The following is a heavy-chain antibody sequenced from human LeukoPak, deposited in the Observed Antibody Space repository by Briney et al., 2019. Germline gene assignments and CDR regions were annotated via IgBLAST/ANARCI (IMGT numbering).Heavy chain of an antibody. J-gene: IGHJ6*02. CDR3: ARAGLWLVPSLLGYYGRDV. Sequence: PGGSLRLSCTGSGFTISSYCMSWVRQAPGRGLEWVSIIYSGGLTHYADSVKGRFTISRDNSKNTLFLQMNSLRAADTAVYYCARAGLWLVPSLLGYYGRDVWGQGTSVTVSS. CDR1: GFTISSYC. CDR2: IYSGGLT. D-gene: IGHD6-19*01. V-gene: IGHV3-53*01.